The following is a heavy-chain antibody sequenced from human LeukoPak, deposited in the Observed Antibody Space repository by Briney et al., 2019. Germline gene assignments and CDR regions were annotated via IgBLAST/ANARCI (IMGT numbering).Heavy chain of an antibody. J-gene: IGHJ3*02. Sequence: KPSETLSLTCTVSGGSISSYYWSWIRQPPGKGLEWIGYIYYSGSTNYNPSLKSRVTISVDTSKNQFSLKLSSVTAADTAVYYCARERASYGCADAFDIWGQGTMVTVSS. CDR2: IYYSGST. D-gene: IGHD5-18*01. CDR3: ARERASYGCADAFDI. CDR1: GGSISSYY. V-gene: IGHV4-59*01.